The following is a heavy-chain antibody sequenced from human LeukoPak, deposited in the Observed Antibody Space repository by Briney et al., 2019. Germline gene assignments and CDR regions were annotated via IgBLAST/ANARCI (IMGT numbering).Heavy chain of an antibody. CDR3: ARDSQAHRCWFDP. CDR1: GGTFSSYA. V-gene: IGHV1-69*04. CDR2: IIPILGIA. Sequence: ASVKVSCKASGGTFSSYAISWVRQAPGQGLEWMGRIIPILGIANYAQKFQGRVTLTADKSTSTAYMELSSLRSEDTAVYYCARDSQAHRCWFDPWGQGTLVTVSS. J-gene: IGHJ5*02.